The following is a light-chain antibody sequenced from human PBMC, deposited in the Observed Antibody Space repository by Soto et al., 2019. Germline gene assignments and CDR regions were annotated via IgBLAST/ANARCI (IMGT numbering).Light chain of an antibody. CDR1: SSDIGGYNY. J-gene: IGLJ3*02. CDR2: EFI. CDR3: SSYTVSSTWV. V-gene: IGLV2-14*01. Sequence: QSALTQPASVSGSPGQSITISCTGTSSDIGGYNYVSWFQQHPVKAPKLILYEFIHRPSGVSNRFSGSKSGNTASLTISGLQAEDEADYYCSSYTVSSTWVFGGGTNLTVL.